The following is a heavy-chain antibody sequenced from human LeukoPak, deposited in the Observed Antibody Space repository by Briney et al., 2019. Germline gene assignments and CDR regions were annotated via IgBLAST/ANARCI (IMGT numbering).Heavy chain of an antibody. CDR2: IYYSGGT. CDR1: GGSISSSSYY. Sequence: PSETLSLTCTVSGGSISSSSYYWGWIRQPPGKGLEWIGSIYYSGGTYYNPSLKSRVTISVDTSKNQFSLKLSSVTAADTAVYYCARPGIVSWGQGTLVTVSS. D-gene: IGHD2-15*01. CDR3: ARPGIVS. J-gene: IGHJ5*02. V-gene: IGHV4-39*07.